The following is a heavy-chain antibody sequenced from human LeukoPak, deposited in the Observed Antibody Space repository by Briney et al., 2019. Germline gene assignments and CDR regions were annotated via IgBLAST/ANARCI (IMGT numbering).Heavy chain of an antibody. Sequence: GGSLRLSCAASGFTFSLSVMNWARQAPGKGLEWIAGITGDGNIAYYADSAKGRFRIFRDNFENTLYLEIDSLRVDDTALYCRTKDRVGTTRGGDFWGRGTLVTVSS. CDR2: ITGDGNIA. D-gene: IGHD1-26*01. CDR1: GFTFSLSV. CDR3: TKDRVGTTRGGDF. J-gene: IGHJ4*02. V-gene: IGHV3-23*01.